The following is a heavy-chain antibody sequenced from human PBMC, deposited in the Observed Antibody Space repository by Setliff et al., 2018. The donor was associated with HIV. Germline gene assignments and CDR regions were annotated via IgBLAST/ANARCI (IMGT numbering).Heavy chain of an antibody. Sequence: GASVKVSCKASGYTFASYDISWVRQASGQGPEWMGWMNPDSGKTGYAQNFQGRVTMTRGTSISTAYMELHSLRSEDTAVYYCARGGRRSYYYYFHMDVWGKGTTVTVSS. CDR2: MNPDSGKT. V-gene: IGHV1-8*02. CDR1: GYTFASYD. J-gene: IGHJ6*03. CDR3: ARGGRRSYYYYFHMDV.